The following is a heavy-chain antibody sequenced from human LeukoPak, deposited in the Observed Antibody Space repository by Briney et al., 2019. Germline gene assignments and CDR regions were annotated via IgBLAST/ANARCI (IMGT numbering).Heavy chain of an antibody. CDR1: GFTFSDHY. J-gene: IGHJ4*02. Sequence: GGSLRLSCAASGFTFSDHYVDWVRQAPGEGLEWVGRTRNKAHSFTTEYAASVKGRFTISRDDSKNSLYLQMNSLKTEDPAVYYCARIAVTGGGYFDYWGQGTLVTVSS. D-gene: IGHD6-19*01. CDR2: TRNKAHSFTT. V-gene: IGHV3-72*01. CDR3: ARIAVTGGGYFDY.